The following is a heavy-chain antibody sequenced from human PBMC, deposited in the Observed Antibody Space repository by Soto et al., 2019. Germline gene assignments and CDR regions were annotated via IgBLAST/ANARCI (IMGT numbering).Heavy chain of an antibody. CDR1: AFSPNTNYY. CDR2: MWHSGSV. J-gene: IGHJ4*02. V-gene: IGHV4-38-2*02. Sequence: SETLSPTCTVSAFSPNTNYYWGWIRQPPGKGLEWMGGMWHSGSVYYNHALKIRVSMSIDTSKNECSLWLNSMTAADTAVDFCARTGTYHRFWSGDYWGLGTLVTVSS. D-gene: IGHD3-3*01. CDR3: ARTGTYHRFWSGDY.